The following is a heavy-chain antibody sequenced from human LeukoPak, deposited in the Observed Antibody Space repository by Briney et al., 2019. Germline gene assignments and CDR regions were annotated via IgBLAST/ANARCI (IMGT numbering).Heavy chain of an antibody. D-gene: IGHD3-22*01. CDR1: GYSISSGYY. J-gene: IGHJ5*02. CDR2: IYHSGST. V-gene: IGHV4-38-2*02. Sequence: SETLSLTCTVSGYSISSGYYWGWIRQPPGKGLEWIGSIYHSGSTYYNPSLKSRVTISVDTSKNQFSLKLSSVTAADTAVYYCARVNDDSRAPWFDPWGQGTLVTVSS. CDR3: ARVNDDSRAPWFDP.